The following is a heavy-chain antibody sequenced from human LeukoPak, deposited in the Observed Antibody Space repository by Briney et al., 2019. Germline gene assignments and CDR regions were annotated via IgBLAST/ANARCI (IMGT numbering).Heavy chain of an antibody. J-gene: IGHJ2*01. CDR2: IYSSGAT. D-gene: IGHD3-16*01. V-gene: IGHV4-59*08. CDR3: ARLKVGAYFDL. CDR1: DNSISSYY. Sequence: PSETLSLTCTVSDNSISSYYWSWIRQPPGNGPEWIAYIYSSGATSYNPSLRSRVSISLDTSNNQFSLKLSSVTAADTAVYYCARLKVGAYFDLWGRGTLVTVSS.